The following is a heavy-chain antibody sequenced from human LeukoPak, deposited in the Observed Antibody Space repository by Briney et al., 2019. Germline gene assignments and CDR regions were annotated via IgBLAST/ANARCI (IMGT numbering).Heavy chain of an antibody. CDR1: GFTFSSYS. CDR3: ARVGITMVRGVIPPGY. V-gene: IGHV3-21*01. J-gene: IGHJ4*02. D-gene: IGHD3-10*01. Sequence: PGGSLRLSCAASGFTFSSYSMYWVRQAPGKGLEWVSSISSSSSYIYYADSVKGRFTISRDNAKNSLYLQMNSLRAEDTAVYYCARVGITMVRGVIPPGYWGQGTLVTVSS. CDR2: ISSSSSYI.